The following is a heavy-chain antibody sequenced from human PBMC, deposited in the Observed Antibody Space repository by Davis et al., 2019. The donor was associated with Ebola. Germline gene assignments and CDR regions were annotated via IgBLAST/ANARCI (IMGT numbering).Heavy chain of an antibody. CDR3: ARDLGYCSGGSCYSAGWFDP. CDR1: GGTFSSYT. J-gene: IGHJ5*02. Sequence: SVKVSCKASGGTFSSYTISWVRQAPGQGLEWMGRIIPILGIANYAQKFQGRVTITADKSTSTAYMELSSLRSDDTAVYYCARDLGYCSGGSCYSAGWFDPWGQGTLVTVSS. CDR2: IIPILGIA. D-gene: IGHD2-15*01. V-gene: IGHV1-69*02.